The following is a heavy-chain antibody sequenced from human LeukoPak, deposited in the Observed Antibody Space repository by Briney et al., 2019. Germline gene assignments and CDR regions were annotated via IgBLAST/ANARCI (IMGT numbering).Heavy chain of an antibody. Sequence: PGGSLRLSCTTSGFAFDDFAMSWVRQPAGKGREWVGFIRRRAYGGAAEYGASVKGRFISSRDGSKVMAYLQMNSLKTEDTAVYYCSRNGLVDFDYWGQGSRVIVSP. J-gene: IGHJ4*02. CDR3: SRNGLVDFDY. CDR2: IRRRAYGGAA. CDR1: GFAFDDFA. V-gene: IGHV3-49*04.